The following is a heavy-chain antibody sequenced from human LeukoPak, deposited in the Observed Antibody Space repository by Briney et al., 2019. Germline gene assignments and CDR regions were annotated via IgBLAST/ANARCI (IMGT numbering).Heavy chain of an antibody. Sequence: ASVKVSCKASGYTFTSYGISWVRQATGQGLEWMGWISAYNGNTNYAQKLQGRVTMTTDTSASTAYMELRSLRSDDTAVYYCARDMAYYDSSGYYPFDYWGQGTLVTVSS. CDR1: GYTFTSYG. V-gene: IGHV1-18*01. J-gene: IGHJ4*02. CDR3: ARDMAYYDSSGYYPFDY. CDR2: ISAYNGNT. D-gene: IGHD3-22*01.